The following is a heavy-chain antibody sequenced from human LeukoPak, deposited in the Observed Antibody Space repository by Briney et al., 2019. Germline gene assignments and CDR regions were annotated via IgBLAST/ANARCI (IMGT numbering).Heavy chain of an antibody. J-gene: IGHJ4*02. V-gene: IGHV1-18*04. Sequence: ASVKVSCKASGYTFTTYGISWVRQTPGQGLEWMGGISAYNGNTNYAQKLQGRVTMTTDTSTSTASMELRSLRSDDTAVYYCAGVGRYCSSTSCYRLFHYWGQGTLVTVSS. CDR1: GYTFTTYG. CDR2: ISAYNGNT. D-gene: IGHD2-2*01. CDR3: AGVGRYCSSTSCYRLFHY.